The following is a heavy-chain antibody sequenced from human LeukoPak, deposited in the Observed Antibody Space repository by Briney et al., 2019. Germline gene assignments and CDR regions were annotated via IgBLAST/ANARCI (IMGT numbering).Heavy chain of an antibody. CDR3: ASSKTNGDSSGWYAWFDP. J-gene: IGHJ5*02. CDR1: GGSISNYY. D-gene: IGHD6-19*01. V-gene: IGHV4-59*01. CDR2: IYYSGST. Sequence: PSETLSLTCTVSGGSISNYYWSWIRQPPGKGLEWIGYIYYSGSTKYNPSLKSRVSISVDTSKNQFSLKLSSATAANTAVHYCASSKTNGDSSGWYAWFDPWGQGTLVTVSS.